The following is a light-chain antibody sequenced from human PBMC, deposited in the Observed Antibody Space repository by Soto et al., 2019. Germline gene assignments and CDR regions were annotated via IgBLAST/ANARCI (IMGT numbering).Light chain of an antibody. Sequence: EIVMTQSPATLSVSPGERATLSCRASQSVGSNLAWYQQKPGQAPRLLIYGASTRATGIPARFRGSGSGTEFTLTISSLQSEDFAVYYCQQCDNWLRTFGQGTKV. CDR3: QQCDNWLRT. CDR1: QSVGSN. J-gene: IGKJ1*01. CDR2: GAS. V-gene: IGKV3-15*01.